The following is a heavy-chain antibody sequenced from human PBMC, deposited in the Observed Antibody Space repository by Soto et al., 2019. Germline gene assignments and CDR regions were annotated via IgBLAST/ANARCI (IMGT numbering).Heavy chain of an antibody. J-gene: IGHJ4*02. CDR2: ISYDGSNK. V-gene: IGHV3-30-3*01. D-gene: IGHD5-12*01. CDR1: GFTFSSYA. CDR3: ARALEMATIIGFDY. Sequence: GGSLRLSCAASGFTFSSYAMHWVRQAPGKGLEWVAVISYDGSNKYYADSVKGRFTISRVNSKNTLYLQMNSLRAEDTAVYYCARALEMATIIGFDYWGQGTLVTVSS.